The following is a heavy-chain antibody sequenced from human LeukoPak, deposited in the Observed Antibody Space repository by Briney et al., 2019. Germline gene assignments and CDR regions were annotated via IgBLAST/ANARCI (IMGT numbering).Heavy chain of an antibody. CDR1: GLTFRTTW. Sequence: GGSLRLSCATSGLTFRTTWMHWVRQAPGKGLMWVSRMNGEGTTIDYADSVKGRFTVSRDYAKNTLFLQMNNLRTEDTALYFCATARNFRFEYWGQGSRVIVSA. J-gene: IGHJ4*02. CDR2: MNGEGTTI. CDR3: ATARNFRFEY. V-gene: IGHV3-74*01. D-gene: IGHD1-7*01.